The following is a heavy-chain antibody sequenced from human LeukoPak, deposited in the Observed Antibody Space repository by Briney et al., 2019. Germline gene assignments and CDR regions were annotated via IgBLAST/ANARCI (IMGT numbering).Heavy chain of an antibody. CDR1: GGSFSGYY. V-gene: IGHV4-34*01. CDR3: ARAYNRSSYFDL. Sequence: PSETLSLTCAVYGGSFSGYYWSWIRQPPGKGLEWIGEINHSGSTNYNPSLKSRVTISVDTSKNQFSLKLSSVTAADTAVYYCARAYNRSSYFDLWGRGTLVTVSS. D-gene: IGHD6-6*01. J-gene: IGHJ2*01. CDR2: INHSGST.